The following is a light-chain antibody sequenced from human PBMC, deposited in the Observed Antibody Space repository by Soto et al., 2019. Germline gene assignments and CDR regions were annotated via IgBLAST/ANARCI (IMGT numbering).Light chain of an antibody. V-gene: IGLV1-47*02. CDR1: SHDIGNGY. J-gene: IGLJ1*01. CDR3: VSWDDSLSGLV. Sequence: QSVLTQPASVSGSPGQSITISCTGTSHDIGNGYDSVSWYQQLPGTAPKLLIYSNNQRPSGVPDRFSGSKSGTSASLAISGLRSEDEADYYCVSWDDSLSGLVFGTGTKVTVL. CDR2: SNN.